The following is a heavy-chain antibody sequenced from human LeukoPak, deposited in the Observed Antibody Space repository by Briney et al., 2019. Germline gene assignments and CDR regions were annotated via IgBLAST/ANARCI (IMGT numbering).Heavy chain of an antibody. CDR3: ARVLPGGMPWYFDL. CDR2: ISSSSSYI. V-gene: IGHV3-21*01. D-gene: IGHD2-2*01. J-gene: IGHJ2*01. CDR1: GFTFSSYS. Sequence: GGSLRLSCAASGFTFSSYSMNWVRQAPGKGLEWVSSISSSSSYIYYADSVKGRFTISRDNAKNSLYLQMNSLRAEDTAVYYCARVLPGGMPWYFDLWGRGTLVTVSS.